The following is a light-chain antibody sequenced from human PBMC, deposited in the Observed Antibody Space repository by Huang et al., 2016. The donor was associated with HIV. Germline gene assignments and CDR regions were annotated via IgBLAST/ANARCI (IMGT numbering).Light chain of an antibody. Sequence: DIQMTQSPSNLSASVGDRGTITCRASQGVGPRLAWYQQKPGKVPKLLIYDASTLQRGVPSTFSGSRSVTEYSLTISSLKPDDFATYYCQQYDAYPYTFGQGTMLEI. CDR1: QGVGPR. CDR2: DAS. V-gene: IGKV1-5*01. J-gene: IGKJ2*01. CDR3: QQYDAYPYT.